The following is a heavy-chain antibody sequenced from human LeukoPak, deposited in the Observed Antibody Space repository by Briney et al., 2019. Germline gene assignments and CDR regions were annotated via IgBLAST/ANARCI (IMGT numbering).Heavy chain of an antibody. D-gene: IGHD1-26*01. CDR2: INSDESTT. CDR3: ARANYSGNNYYNWFES. Sequence: GGSLRLSCAASGFTFRTYWMPWVRQPPGKGLVWVSRINSDESTTSYADSVKGRFTISRDNAKSTLYLQMNSLRAEDTAVYYCARANYSGNNYYNWFESWGQGTLVTVSS. J-gene: IGHJ5*01. CDR1: GFTFRTYW. V-gene: IGHV3-74*01.